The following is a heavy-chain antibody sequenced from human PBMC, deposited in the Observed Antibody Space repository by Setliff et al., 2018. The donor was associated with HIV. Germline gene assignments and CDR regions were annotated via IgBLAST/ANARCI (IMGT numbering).Heavy chain of an antibody. Sequence: GGSLRLSCAASGFTFSSSAMNGVRQAPGKGLEWVSSISGTGVSTHYADSVKGRFTISRDNSKNTLYLQMNSLRVDDTAVYYCAKSRITSQYDALDIWGQGTMFTVSS. CDR3: AKSRITSQYDALDI. CDR2: ISGTGVST. J-gene: IGHJ3*02. D-gene: IGHD2-2*01. V-gene: IGHV3-23*01. CDR1: GFTFSSSA.